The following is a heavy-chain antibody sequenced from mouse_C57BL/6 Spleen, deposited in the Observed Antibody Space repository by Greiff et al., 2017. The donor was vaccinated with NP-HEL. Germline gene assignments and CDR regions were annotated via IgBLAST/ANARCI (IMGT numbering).Heavy chain of an antibody. Sequence: QVQLQHPGAELVMPGASVKLSCKASGYTFTSYWMHWVKQRPGQGLEWIGEIDPSDSYTNYNQKFKGKSTLTVDKSSSTAYMQLSSLTSEDSAVYYCARFQIPYYFDYWGQGTTLTVSS. CDR2: IDPSDSYT. CDR3: ARFQIPYYFDY. CDR1: GYTFTSYW. J-gene: IGHJ2*01. V-gene: IGHV1-69*01.